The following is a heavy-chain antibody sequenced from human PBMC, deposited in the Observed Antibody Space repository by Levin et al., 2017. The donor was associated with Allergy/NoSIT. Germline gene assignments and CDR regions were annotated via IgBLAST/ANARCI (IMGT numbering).Heavy chain of an antibody. V-gene: IGHV3-23*01. CDR2: ITSSDHSA. J-gene: IGHJ4*02. CDR1: GFSFSNYA. Sequence: GESLKISCAASGFSFSNYAMSWVRQAPGKGLEWVSAITSSDHSAYYAVSVEGRFTISRDNSKNTLFLQMNSLRADDTAVYYCATAFSSSSPFDYWGQGALVTVSS. D-gene: IGHD6-6*01. CDR3: ATAFSSSSPFDY.